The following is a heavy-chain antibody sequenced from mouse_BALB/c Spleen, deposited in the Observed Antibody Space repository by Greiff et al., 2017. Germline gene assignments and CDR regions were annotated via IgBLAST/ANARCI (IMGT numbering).Heavy chain of an antibody. D-gene: IGHD2-1*01. Sequence: SGFTFSSFGMHWVRQAPEKGLEWVAYISSGSSTIYYADTVKGRFTISRDNPKNTLFLHMTSLRSEDTAMYYCARNIYYGNYGYFDVWGAGTTVTVSS. CDR1: GFTFSSFG. J-gene: IGHJ1*01. V-gene: IGHV5-17*02. CDR2: ISSGSSTI. CDR3: ARNIYYGNYGYFDV.